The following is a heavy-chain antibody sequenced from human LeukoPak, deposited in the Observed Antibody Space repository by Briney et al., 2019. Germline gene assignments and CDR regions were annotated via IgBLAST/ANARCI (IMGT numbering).Heavy chain of an antibody. V-gene: IGHV3-23*01. Sequence: PGGSLRLSCAASGFTFSSYAMSWVRQAPGKGLEWVSAISGSGGSTYYADSVKGRFTISRDNSKNTLYLQMNSLRAEDTAVYYCAKDIRITMIVVVIKDAFDIWGQGTMVTVSS. CDR2: ISGSGGST. CDR3: AKDIRITMIVVVIKDAFDI. J-gene: IGHJ3*02. CDR1: GFTFSSYA. D-gene: IGHD3-22*01.